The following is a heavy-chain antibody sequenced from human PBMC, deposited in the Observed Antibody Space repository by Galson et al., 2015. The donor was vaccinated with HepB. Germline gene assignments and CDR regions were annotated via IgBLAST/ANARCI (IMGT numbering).Heavy chain of an antibody. J-gene: IGHJ4*02. CDR3: ARGSGDDYYFDY. D-gene: IGHD2-21*02. Sequence: SLRLSCAASGSTVSSNYMTWVRQAPGKGLEWVSVIYGGDTTYYPDSLKGRFSISRDYSKNTLYLQMNNLRAEDTATYYCARGSGDDYYFDYWGQGTLVTVSS. CDR2: IYGGDTT. V-gene: IGHV3-53*01. CDR1: GSTVSSNY.